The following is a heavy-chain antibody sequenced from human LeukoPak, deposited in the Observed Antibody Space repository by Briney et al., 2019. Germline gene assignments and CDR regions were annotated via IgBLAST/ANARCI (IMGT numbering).Heavy chain of an antibody. CDR1: GFTFKNYG. CDR3: AKDELGYCSGGSCYGTNTFDI. CDR2: IRYDGSNK. D-gene: IGHD2-15*01. V-gene: IGHV3-30*02. Sequence: GGSLRLSCAASGFTFKNYGMHWVRQAPDKGLEWVAFIRYDGSNKNYADSVKGRFTISRDDSKNTLYLQMNSLRAEDTAVYYCAKDELGYCSGGSCYGTNTFDIWGQGTMVTVSS. J-gene: IGHJ3*02.